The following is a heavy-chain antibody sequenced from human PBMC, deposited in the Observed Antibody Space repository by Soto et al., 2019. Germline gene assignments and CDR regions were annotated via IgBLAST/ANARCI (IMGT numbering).Heavy chain of an antibody. V-gene: IGHV4-31*03. D-gene: IGHD5-12*01. Sequence: QVQLKESDAGLVKASQTLALTCTVSGGSVRSGAYYWTWIRQRPGKGLEWIGYIDYRGSTYYSPSLKSRLSISLDTSKNQFSRRLSSVTAADPAMYYCARARLRAVYAFDIWGKGTMVTVAS. CDR3: ARARLRAVYAFDI. CDR2: IDYRGST. J-gene: IGHJ3*02. CDR1: GGSVRSGAYY.